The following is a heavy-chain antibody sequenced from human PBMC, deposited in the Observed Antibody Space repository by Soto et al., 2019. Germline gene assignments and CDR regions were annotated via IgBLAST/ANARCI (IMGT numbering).Heavy chain of an antibody. CDR3: ARDPYDFWSGYQYYYGMDV. J-gene: IGHJ6*02. CDR2: IIPIFGTA. V-gene: IGHV1-69*06. Sequence: QVQLVQSGAEVKKPGSSVKVSCKASGGTFSSYAISWVRQAPGQGLEWMGGIIPIFGTANYAQKFQGRVTITADKSTSTAYMELSSQRSEDTAVYYCARDPYDFWSGYQYYYGMDVWGQGTTVTVSS. D-gene: IGHD3-3*01. CDR1: GGTFSSYA.